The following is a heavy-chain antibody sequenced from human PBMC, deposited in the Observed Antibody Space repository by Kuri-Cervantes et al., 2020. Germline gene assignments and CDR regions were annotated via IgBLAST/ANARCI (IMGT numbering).Heavy chain of an antibody. CDR2: IYYSGST. J-gene: IGHJ5*02. CDR1: GGSISSGDYY. V-gene: IGHV4-61*08. Sequence: GSLRLSCTVSGGSISSGDYYWSWIRQPPGKGLEWIGYIYYSGSTNYNPSLKSRVTISVDTSKNQFSLRLSSVTAADTAVYYCARGRAFDPWGQGTLVTVSS. CDR3: ARGRAFDP.